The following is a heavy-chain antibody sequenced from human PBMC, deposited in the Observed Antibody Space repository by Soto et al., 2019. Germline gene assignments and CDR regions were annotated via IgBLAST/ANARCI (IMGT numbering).Heavy chain of an antibody. CDR3: ARLGPSNPRSDPLYDFWSGYSLAFDY. CDR1: GFTFSSYW. V-gene: IGHV3-7*01. D-gene: IGHD3-3*01. Sequence: GGSLRLSCAASGFTFSSYWMSWVRQAPGKGLEWVANIKQDGSEKYYVDSVKGRFTISRDNAKNSLYLQMNSLRAEDTAVYYCARLGPSNPRSDPLYDFWSGYSLAFDYWGQGTLVTVSS. J-gene: IGHJ4*02. CDR2: IKQDGSEK.